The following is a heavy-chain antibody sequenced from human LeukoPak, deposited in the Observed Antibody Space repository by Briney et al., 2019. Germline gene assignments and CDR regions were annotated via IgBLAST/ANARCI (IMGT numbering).Heavy chain of an antibody. D-gene: IGHD4-23*01. CDR2: INSDGSST. J-gene: IGHJ4*02. CDR1: GFTFSSYW. V-gene: IGHV3-74*01. CDR3: ARVAANSDEDY. Sequence: GGSLRLSCAASGFTFSSYWMHWVRQAPGKGLVWVSHINSDGSSTSYADSVKGRFTISRDNAKNTLYLQMNSLRAEDTAVYYCARVAANSDEDYWGQGTLVTVSS.